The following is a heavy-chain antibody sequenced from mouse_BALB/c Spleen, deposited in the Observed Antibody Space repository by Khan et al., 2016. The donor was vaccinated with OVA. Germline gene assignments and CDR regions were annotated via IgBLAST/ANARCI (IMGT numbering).Heavy chain of an antibody. CDR3: ARLAYYYDSGGFAY. V-gene: IGHV5-6*01. CDR2: ISTGGHYT. CDR1: GFTFSTYG. Sequence: EVQRVESGGDLVEPGGSLKLSCAASGFTFSTYGMSWVRQTPDKRLEWVATISTGGHYTYYPDSVRGRFTISSDNAKNTLYLQMTILKSEDTARFYCARLAYYYDSGGFAYWGQGTLVTVSA. D-gene: IGHD1-1*01. J-gene: IGHJ3*01.